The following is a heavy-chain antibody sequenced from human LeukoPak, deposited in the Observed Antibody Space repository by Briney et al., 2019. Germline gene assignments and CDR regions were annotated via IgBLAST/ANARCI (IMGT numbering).Heavy chain of an antibody. V-gene: IGHV3-66*02. CDR2: VYSGGNT. J-gene: IGHJ3*02. CDR1: GFTVMNNY. Sequence: GGSLRLSCAASGFTVMNNYMNWVRQAPGKGPEWVSVVYSGGNTYYADSVKGRFTISRDISKNTLYLQMNSLRSEDTAVYYCVRESSGDAFDIWGQGTMVTVSS. CDR3: VRESSGDAFDI.